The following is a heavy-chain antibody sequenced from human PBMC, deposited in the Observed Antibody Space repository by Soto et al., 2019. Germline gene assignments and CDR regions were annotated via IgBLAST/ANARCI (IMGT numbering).Heavy chain of an antibody. D-gene: IGHD1-26*01. CDR1: GYSFPTYW. V-gene: IGHV5-51*01. J-gene: IGHJ3*01. CDR3: VRGSGSYVSVSFDV. Sequence: GESLKISCEGSGYSFPTYWIGWVRQMPGKSLEWMGFIYPGDSDTRYSPSFQGHVTISADKSIDTAYLQWGSLKASDSAMNYCVRGSGSYVSVSFDVWGQGTLVTVSS. CDR2: IYPGDSDT.